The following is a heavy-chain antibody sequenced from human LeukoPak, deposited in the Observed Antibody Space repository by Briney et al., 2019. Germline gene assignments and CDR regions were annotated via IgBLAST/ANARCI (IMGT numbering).Heavy chain of an antibody. CDR1: GFTFYSYN. CDR2: ISSSSSTI. V-gene: IGHV3-48*02. CDR3: ARAYSSSSGRDAFDS. J-gene: IGHJ3*02. Sequence: PGGSLRLSCTASGFTFYSYNMIWVRQAPGKGLECVSEISSSSSTIYYADSVKGRFTISRDSAKTSLFLQMNSLRDEDTAVYYCARAYSSSSGRDAFDSWGLGTLVTVSS. D-gene: IGHD6-6*01.